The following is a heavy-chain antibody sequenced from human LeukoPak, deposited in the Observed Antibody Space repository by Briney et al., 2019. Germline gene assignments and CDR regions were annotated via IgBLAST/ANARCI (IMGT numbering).Heavy chain of an antibody. CDR2: ISSSSSYI. CDR1: GFTFSSYS. V-gene: IGHV3-21*01. Sequence: GGSLRLSCAASGFTFSSYSMNWVRQAPGKGLEWVSSISSSSSYIYYADSVKGRFTISRDNAKNSLYLQMNSLRAEDTAVYYCARSRWFGMAGAFDIWGQGTMVTVSS. D-gene: IGHD3-10*01. CDR3: ARSRWFGMAGAFDI. J-gene: IGHJ3*02.